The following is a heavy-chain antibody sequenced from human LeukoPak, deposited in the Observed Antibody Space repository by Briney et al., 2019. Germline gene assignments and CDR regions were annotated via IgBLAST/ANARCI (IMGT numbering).Heavy chain of an antibody. CDR2: IDPSGGST. D-gene: IGHD2-15*01. J-gene: IGHJ4*02. CDR3: ARNSGSGFDY. CDR1: GYTFTSYY. Sequence: ASVKVSCKASGYTFTSYYIVWVRHARGQGLEWMGRIDPSGGSTSYAQQFQGRVTMTRGTSTSTVYMELSSLISEDTAVYYCARNSGSGFDYWGQGTLVTVSS. V-gene: IGHV1-46*01.